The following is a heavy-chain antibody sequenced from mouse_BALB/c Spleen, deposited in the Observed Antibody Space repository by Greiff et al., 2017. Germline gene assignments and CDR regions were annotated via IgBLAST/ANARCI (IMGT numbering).Heavy chain of an antibody. V-gene: IGHV1S81*02. Sequence: QVQLQQPGAELVKPGASVKLSCKASGYTFTSYWMHWVKQRPGQGLEWIGEINPSNGRTNYNEKFKSKATLTVDKSSSTAYMQLSSLTSEDSAVYYRARYDYDYAMDYWGQGTSVTVSS. CDR2: INPSNGRT. J-gene: IGHJ4*01. D-gene: IGHD2-4*01. CDR3: ARYDYDYAMDY. CDR1: GYTFTSYW.